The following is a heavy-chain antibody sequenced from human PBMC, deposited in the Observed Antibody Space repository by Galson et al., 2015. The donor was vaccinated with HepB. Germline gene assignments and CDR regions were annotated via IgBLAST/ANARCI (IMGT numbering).Heavy chain of an antibody. CDR3: GLFSDFPYYYYYALDV. CDR2: IIPMHATS. V-gene: IGHV1-69*13. CDR1: GGTFNSYA. J-gene: IGHJ6*02. Sequence: SVKVSCKASGGTFNSYAISWVRQAPGQGLEWMGGIIPMHATSNYAQKFQGRVTITADESTSTTYMELSSLRSEDTAVYYCGLFSDFPYYYYYALDVWGQGTTVTVSS. D-gene: IGHD2/OR15-2a*01.